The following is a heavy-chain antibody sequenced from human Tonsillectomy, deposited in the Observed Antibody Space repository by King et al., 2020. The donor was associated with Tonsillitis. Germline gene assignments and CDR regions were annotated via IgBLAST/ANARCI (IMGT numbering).Heavy chain of an antibody. CDR2: IKQDGSEK. CDR1: GFTLSSYW. V-gene: IGHV3-7*03. D-gene: IGHD3-10*01. J-gene: IGHJ3*02. CDR3: ARDRGACDI. Sequence: VQLVESGGGLVQPGGSLRLSCAVSGFTLSSYWMTWVRQAPGKGLEWVANIKQDGSEKYYVDSVKGRFTISRDNAKNSLYLQINSLRAEDTAVYYCARDRGACDIWGQGTMVTVSS.